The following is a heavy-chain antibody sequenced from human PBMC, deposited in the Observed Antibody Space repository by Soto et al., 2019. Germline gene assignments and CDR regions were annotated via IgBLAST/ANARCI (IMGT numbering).Heavy chain of an antibody. CDR2: IYYSGST. Sequence: SETLSLTCTVSGGSVSSGSYYWSWIRQPPGKGLEWIGYIYYSGSTNYNPSLKSRVTISVDTSKNQFSLKLSSVTAADTAVYYCASSRYFDPNWFDPWGQGTLVTVSS. V-gene: IGHV4-61*01. CDR3: ASSRYFDPNWFDP. J-gene: IGHJ5*02. CDR1: GGSVSSGSYY. D-gene: IGHD3-9*01.